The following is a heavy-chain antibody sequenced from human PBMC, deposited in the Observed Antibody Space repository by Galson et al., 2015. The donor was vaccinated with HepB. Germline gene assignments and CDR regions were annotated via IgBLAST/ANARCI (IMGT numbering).Heavy chain of an antibody. D-gene: IGHD6-19*01. Sequence: PRLSCAASGFTFSSQDMHWVRQTTGRGLEWVSGIGTIGDTFYSTSVRGRFTISRENAKNSLYLQMNSLRDDDTAVYYCASGPTRYGGWYRGLHKFFDRWGQGTQVIVS. J-gene: IGHJ5*02. CDR1: GFTFSSQD. CDR3: ASGPTRYGGWYRGLHKFFDR. V-gene: IGHV3-13*01. CDR2: IGTIGDT.